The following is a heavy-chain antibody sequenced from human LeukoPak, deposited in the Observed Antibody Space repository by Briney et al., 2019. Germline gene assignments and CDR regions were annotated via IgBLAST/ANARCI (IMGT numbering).Heavy chain of an antibody. Sequence: SETLSLTCIVSGGSISSYYWSWIRQPPGKGLEWIGYIYYSGSTNYNPSLKSRVTISVDTSKNQFSLKLSSVTAADTAVYYCAREYGGFGELVAFDIWGQGTMVTVSS. V-gene: IGHV4-59*01. J-gene: IGHJ3*02. CDR2: IYYSGST. D-gene: IGHD3-10*01. CDR3: AREYGGFGELVAFDI. CDR1: GGSISSYY.